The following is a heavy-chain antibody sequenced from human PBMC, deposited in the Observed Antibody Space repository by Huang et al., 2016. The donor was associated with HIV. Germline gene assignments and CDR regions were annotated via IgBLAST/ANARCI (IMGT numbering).Heavy chain of an antibody. D-gene: IGHD3-22*01. CDR3: ARDPRIQSWLNFFDY. J-gene: IGHJ4*02. Sequence: EVQLVESGGGLVQPGGSLRLSCAASGFSISSYWMHWVRPAPGKGVGGVARINRDGSSTSYADSVKGRFTISRDNAKNTLYLQMNSLRAEDTAVYYCARDPRIQSWLNFFDYWGQGTLVSVSS. V-gene: IGHV3-74*01. CDR1: GFSISSYW. CDR2: INRDGSST.